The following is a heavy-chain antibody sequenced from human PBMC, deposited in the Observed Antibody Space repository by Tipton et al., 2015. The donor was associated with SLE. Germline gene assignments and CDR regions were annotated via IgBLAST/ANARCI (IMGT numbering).Heavy chain of an antibody. CDR3: ARGFCSDGVCYGRGYFDY. D-gene: IGHD2-8*01. CDR2: IYTSGST. Sequence: TLSLTCTVSGGSISSSSYYWGWIRQPPGKGLEWIGSIYTSGSTNYNPSLKSRVTISVDTSKNLFSLKLNSVTAADTAVYYCARGFCSDGVCYGRGYFDYWGQGALVTVSA. J-gene: IGHJ4*02. V-gene: IGHV4-39*07. CDR1: GGSISSSSYY.